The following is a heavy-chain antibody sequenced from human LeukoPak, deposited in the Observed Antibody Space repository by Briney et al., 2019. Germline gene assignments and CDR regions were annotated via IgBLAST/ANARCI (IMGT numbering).Heavy chain of an antibody. CDR3: ARDRIGQDAFDI. D-gene: IGHD2-15*01. V-gene: IGHV4-30-4*01. CDR2: IYYSGST. CDR1: GGSISSGDYY. Sequence: PSQTLSLTCTVSGGSISSGDYYWSWIRQPPGKGPEWVGYIYYSGSTYYNPSLKSRVTISVDTSKNQFSLKLSSVTAADTAVYYCARDRIGQDAFDIWGQGTMVTVSS. J-gene: IGHJ3*02.